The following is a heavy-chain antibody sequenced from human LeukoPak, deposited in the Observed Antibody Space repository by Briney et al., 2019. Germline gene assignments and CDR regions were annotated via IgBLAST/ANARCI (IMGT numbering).Heavy chain of an antibody. CDR3: ARVGAARLLGAFDI. CDR2: ISSSGSTI. J-gene: IGHJ3*02. CDR1: GFTFSADY. Sequence: GGPLRLSCAASGFTFSADYMTWIRQAPGKGLEWVSYISSSGSTIYYADSVKGRFTISRDNAKNSLYLQMNSLRAEDTAVYYCARVGAARLLGAFDIWGQGTMVTVSS. D-gene: IGHD6-6*01. V-gene: IGHV3-11*01.